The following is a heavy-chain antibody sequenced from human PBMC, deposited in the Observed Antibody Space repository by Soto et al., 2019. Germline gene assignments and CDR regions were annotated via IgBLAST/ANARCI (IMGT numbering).Heavy chain of an antibody. Sequence: VKLVESGGGVVQPGGSLRLSCAACGCTFNIDGMHWVRQAPDKGLEWVALISYDGSNQYYADSVKGRFTISRDNSKNTLFLQMNSLRADDTAVYYCAKDQASGQGSFDSWGQGTLVTLSS. CDR2: ISYDGSNQ. V-gene: IGHV3-30*18. CDR3: AKDQASGQGSFDS. CDR1: GCTFNIDG. J-gene: IGHJ4*02.